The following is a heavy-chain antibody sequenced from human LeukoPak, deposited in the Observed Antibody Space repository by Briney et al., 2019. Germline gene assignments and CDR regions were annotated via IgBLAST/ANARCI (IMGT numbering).Heavy chain of an antibody. D-gene: IGHD6-19*01. J-gene: IGHJ4*02. CDR3: ARSIAVAGSPFDY. CDR1: GGSISSYY. Sequence: SETLSLTCTVYGGSISSYYWSWIRQPPGKGLEWIGYIYYSGSTNYNPSLKSRVTISVDTSKNQFSLKLSSVTAADTAVYYCARSIAVAGSPFDYWGQGTLVTVSS. CDR2: IYYSGST. V-gene: IGHV4-59*01.